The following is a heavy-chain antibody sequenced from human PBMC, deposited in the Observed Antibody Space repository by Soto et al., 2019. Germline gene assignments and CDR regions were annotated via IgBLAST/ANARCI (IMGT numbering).Heavy chain of an antibody. CDR2: ISSSGSTI. J-gene: IGHJ4*02. Sequence: GGSLRLSCAASGFTFSDYYMSWIRQAPGKGLEWVSYISSSGSTIYYAGSVKGRFTISRNNAKNSLYLQMNSLRAEDTAVYYCARGNDFWSGQRDYWGQGTLVTVSS. CDR3: ARGNDFWSGQRDY. D-gene: IGHD3-3*01. V-gene: IGHV3-11*01. CDR1: GFTFSDYY.